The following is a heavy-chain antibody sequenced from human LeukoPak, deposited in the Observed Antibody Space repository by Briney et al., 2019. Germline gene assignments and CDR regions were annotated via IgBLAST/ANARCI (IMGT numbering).Heavy chain of an antibody. Sequence: GGSLRLSCAASGFTFSSYSMNWVRQAPGKGLEWVSYISSSSSTIYYADSVKGRFTISRDNAKNSLYLQMNSLRAEDTAVYYCARDTFYYFDYWGQGTLVTVSS. J-gene: IGHJ4*02. D-gene: IGHD2/OR15-2a*01. CDR2: ISSSSSTI. CDR3: ARDTFYYFDY. V-gene: IGHV3-48*04. CDR1: GFTFSSYS.